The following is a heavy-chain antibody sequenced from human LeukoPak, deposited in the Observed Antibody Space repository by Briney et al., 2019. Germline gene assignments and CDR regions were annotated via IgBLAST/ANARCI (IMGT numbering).Heavy chain of an antibody. J-gene: IGHJ4*02. CDR1: GFTFAIYA. CDR2: ISYDGSNK. Sequence: GGSLRLSCAASGFTFAIYAMHWVRQAPGKGLEWVAVISYDGSNKYYADSVKGRFTISRDNSKNTLYLQMNSLRAEDTAVYYCAKARAGYYGSGSYQDFWGQGTLVTVSS. D-gene: IGHD3-10*01. CDR3: AKARAGYYGSGSYQDF. V-gene: IGHV3-30*04.